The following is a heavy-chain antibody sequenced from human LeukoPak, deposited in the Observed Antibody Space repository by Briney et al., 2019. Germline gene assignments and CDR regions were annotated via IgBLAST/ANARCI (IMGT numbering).Heavy chain of an antibody. CDR1: GYTFTSYA. J-gene: IGHJ4*02. CDR2: INAGNGNT. D-gene: IGHD5-24*01. V-gene: IGHV1-3*01. Sequence: ASVKVSCKASGYTFTSYAMHWVRQAPGQRLEWMGWINAGNGNTKYSQKFQGRVTITRDTSASTAYMELSSLRSEDTAVYYCARGLRLGRDGYNHYYFDYWGQGTLVTVSS. CDR3: ARGLRLGRDGYNHYYFDY.